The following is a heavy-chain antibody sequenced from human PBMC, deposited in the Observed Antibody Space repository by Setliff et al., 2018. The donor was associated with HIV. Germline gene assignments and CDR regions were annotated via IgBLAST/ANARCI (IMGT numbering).Heavy chain of an antibody. Sequence: SETLSLTCTVSGGSISSSSYYWSWIRQPPGKGLEWIGYIYYSGSTNYNPSLKSRVTISVDTSKNQFSLKLSSVTAADAAVYYCAKASYFDSSGYYTVDYWGQGTLVTVSS. CDR2: IYYSGST. D-gene: IGHD3-22*01. J-gene: IGHJ4*02. CDR1: GGSISSSSYY. CDR3: AKASYFDSSGYYTVDY. V-gene: IGHV4-61*01.